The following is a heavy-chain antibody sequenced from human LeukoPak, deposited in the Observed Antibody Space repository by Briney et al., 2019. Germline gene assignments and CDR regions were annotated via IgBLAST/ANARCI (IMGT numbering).Heavy chain of an antibody. CDR3: AARIVGSQGGFGY. Sequence: SVKFSCKASGFTFTISAMQCVRQARGQRLEWIGWIFVGSGNTNYAQKFQERVTITRDMSTGTAYMELSSLRCEDTAVYCCAARIVGSQGGFGYWGQGTLVTVSS. J-gene: IGHJ4*02. D-gene: IGHD1-26*01. CDR2: IFVGSGNT. V-gene: IGHV1-58*02. CDR1: GFTFTISA.